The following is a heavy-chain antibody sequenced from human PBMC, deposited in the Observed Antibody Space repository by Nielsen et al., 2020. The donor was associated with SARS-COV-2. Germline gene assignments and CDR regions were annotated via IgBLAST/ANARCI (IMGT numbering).Heavy chain of an antibody. V-gene: IGHV1-69*06. CDR1: GGSFNA. CDR2: IVPSSDTT. J-gene: IGHJ4*02. CDR3: ARTEG. Sequence: VSCKASGGSFNAISWVRQTPGQGLEWMGGIVPSSDTTTYAQKFQGRVTITADKSRRIVYMEMRSLRSDDTGVYYCARTEGWGQGTLVTVS.